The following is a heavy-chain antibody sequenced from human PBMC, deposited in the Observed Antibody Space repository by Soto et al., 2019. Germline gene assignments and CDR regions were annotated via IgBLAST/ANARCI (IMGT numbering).Heavy chain of an antibody. J-gene: IGHJ4*02. CDR2: ISVYNGNT. V-gene: IGHV1-18*01. D-gene: IGHD3-22*01. CDR3: ARAGQYYDASGYAD. CDR1: GYSFVTSG. Sequence: QVKLVQSGTEVKKPGASIKVSCKASGYSFVTSGMTWVRQAPGQGLEWMGWISVYNGNTNYDQKLQDRVTMTTVTSTNTAYLEVRKLRSDDTAVYYCARAGQYYDASGYADWVQGTLVTVSS.